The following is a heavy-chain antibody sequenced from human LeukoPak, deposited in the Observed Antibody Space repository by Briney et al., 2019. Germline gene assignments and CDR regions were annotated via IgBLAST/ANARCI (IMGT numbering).Heavy chain of an antibody. CDR3: AKGQWLVNDAFNI. Sequence: SQTLSLTSAISGDSVSINSGAWNWIRQSPSRGLEWLGRAYYRSKWYNDYAVSVESRITINPDTSKNQFSLQLNSVTPEDTAVYYCAKGQWLVNDAFNIWGQGTMVTVSS. CDR2: AYYRSKWYN. CDR1: GDSVSINSGA. D-gene: IGHD6-19*01. J-gene: IGHJ3*02. V-gene: IGHV6-1*01.